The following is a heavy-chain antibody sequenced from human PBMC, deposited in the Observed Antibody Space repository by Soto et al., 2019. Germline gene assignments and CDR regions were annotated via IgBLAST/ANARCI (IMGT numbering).Heavy chain of an antibody. CDR1: GFTFSSYA. CDR2: ISGSGGST. CDR3: AKDRVGNYDFWCGPPLGPLDY. J-gene: IGHJ4*02. D-gene: IGHD3-3*01. V-gene: IGHV3-23*01. Sequence: GGSLRLSCAASGFTFSSYAMSWVRQAPGKGLEWVSAISGSGGSTYYADSVKGRFTISRDNSKNTLYLQMNSLRAEDTAVYYCAKDRVGNYDFWCGPPLGPLDYWGEGT.